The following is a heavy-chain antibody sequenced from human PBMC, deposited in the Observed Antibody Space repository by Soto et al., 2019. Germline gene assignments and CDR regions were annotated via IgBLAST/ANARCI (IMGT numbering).Heavy chain of an antibody. D-gene: IGHD3-9*01. Sequence: GGSLRLSCAASGFTFSSYSMNWVRQAPGKGLEWVSSISSSSSYIYYADSVKGRFTISRDNAKNSLYLQMNSLRAEDTAVYYCARDHFEGPLEVYYYMDVWGKGTTVTVSS. CDR1: GFTFSSYS. V-gene: IGHV3-21*01. CDR2: ISSSSSYI. J-gene: IGHJ6*03. CDR3: ARDHFEGPLEVYYYMDV.